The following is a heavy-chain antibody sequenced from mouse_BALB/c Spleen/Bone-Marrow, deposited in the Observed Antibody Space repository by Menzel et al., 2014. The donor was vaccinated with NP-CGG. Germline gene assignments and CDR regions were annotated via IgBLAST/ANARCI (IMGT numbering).Heavy chain of an antibody. J-gene: IGHJ3*01. Sequence: EVKLQESGGGLVLPGGSLKLSCAASGFDFSRYWMSWVRQAPGKGLQWIGEINPESNTINYTPSLKDKFIISRDNAKNTLYLQMSKVRSEDTALYCCARLGYYGWFAYWGQGTLVTVSA. D-gene: IGHD2-3*01. CDR1: GFDFSRYW. CDR3: ARLGYYGWFAY. CDR2: INPESNTI. V-gene: IGHV4-1*02.